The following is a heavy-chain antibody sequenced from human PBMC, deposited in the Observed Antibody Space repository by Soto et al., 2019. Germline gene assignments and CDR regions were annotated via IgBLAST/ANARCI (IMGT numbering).Heavy chain of an antibody. CDR2: IIPIFGTA. D-gene: IGHD3-22*01. J-gene: IGHJ4*02. CDR1: GGTFSSYA. CDR3: ARALNEDYYDSSGTLFDY. V-gene: IGHV1-69*13. Sequence: GASVKVSCKDSGGTFSSYAISWVRQAPGQGHEWMGGIIPIFGTANYAQKFQGRVTITADESTSTAYMELSSLRSEDTAVYYCARALNEDYYDSSGTLFDYWGQGTLVTVSS.